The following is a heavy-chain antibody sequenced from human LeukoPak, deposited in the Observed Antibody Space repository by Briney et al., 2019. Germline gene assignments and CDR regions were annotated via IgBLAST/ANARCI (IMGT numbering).Heavy chain of an antibody. J-gene: IGHJ5*02. CDR2: ISSSSSYI. CDR3: ARAERNNWFDP. CDR1: GFTFSSYS. Sequence: GGSLRLSCAASGFTFSSYSMNWVRQAPGKGLEWVSSISSSSSYIYYADSVKGRFTISRDNAKNSLYLQMNSLRAEDTAVYYCARAERNNWFDPLGQGTLVTVSS. V-gene: IGHV3-21*01.